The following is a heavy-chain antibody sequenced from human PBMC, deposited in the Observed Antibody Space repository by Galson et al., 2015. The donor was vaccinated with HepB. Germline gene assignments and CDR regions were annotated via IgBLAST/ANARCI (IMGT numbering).Heavy chain of an antibody. CDR3: AKGKETFDY. CDR2: VSSSSSYI. J-gene: IGHJ4*02. V-gene: IGHV3-21*01. CDR1: GFTFSSYS. Sequence: SLRLSCAASGFTFSSYSMNWVRQAPGKGLEWVSLVSSSSSYIYYADSVKGRFTISRDNARNLLYLQMNSLRAEDTAVYYCAKGKETFDYWGQGTLVTVSS.